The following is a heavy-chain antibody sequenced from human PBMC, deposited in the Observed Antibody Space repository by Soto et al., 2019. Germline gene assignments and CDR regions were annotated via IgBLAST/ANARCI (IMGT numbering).Heavy chain of an antibody. J-gene: IGHJ4*02. V-gene: IGHV3-23*01. D-gene: IGHD6-6*01. CDR3: AKNWDTTFSSSSH. Sequence: EVQLLESGGGLVQPGGSLRLSCAASGFTFSTYAMSWVRQAPGKGLEWVSAISGSGGSTYYADSVKGRFTISRDKSKNTLYLKMNSLRAEDTAVYYCAKNWDTTFSSSSHWGQGTLVTVSS. CDR1: GFTFSTYA. CDR2: ISGSGGST.